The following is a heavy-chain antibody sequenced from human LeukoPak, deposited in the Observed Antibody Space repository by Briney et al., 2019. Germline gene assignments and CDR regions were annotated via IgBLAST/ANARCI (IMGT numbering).Heavy chain of an antibody. J-gene: IGHJ4*02. CDR1: GFTFSSYS. D-gene: IGHD3-10*01. CDR3: ARSLLWFGELPSLTDY. V-gene: IGHV3-48*02. CDR2: ISSSSSTI. Sequence: PGGSLRLSCAASGFTFSSYSMKWVRQAPGKGLEWVSYISSSSSTIYYTDSVKGRFTISRDNAKNSLYLQMNSLRDEDTAVYYCARSLLWFGELPSLTDYWGQGTLVTVSS.